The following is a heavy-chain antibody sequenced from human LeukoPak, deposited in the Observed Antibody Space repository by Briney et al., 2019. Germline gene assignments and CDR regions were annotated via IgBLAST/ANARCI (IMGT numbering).Heavy chain of an antibody. CDR1: GGSITSGGYC. Sequence: SETLSLTCTVSGGSITSGGYCWGWIRQPPGKGLEWIASVYYIGSPYYNPSLKSRLNISVDTSKNQFSLKLSSVTAADTAVYYCARQGAEFGVLLFYYYMDVWGKGTTVTISS. V-gene: IGHV4-39*01. J-gene: IGHJ6*03. CDR3: ARQGAEFGVLLFYYYMDV. D-gene: IGHD3-10*01. CDR2: VYYIGSP.